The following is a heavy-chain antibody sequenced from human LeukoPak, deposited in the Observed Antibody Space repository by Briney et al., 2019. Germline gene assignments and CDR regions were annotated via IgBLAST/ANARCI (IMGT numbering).Heavy chain of an antibody. CDR2: IYYSGST. Sequence: SSETLSLTCTVSGGSISSSSYYWGWIRQPPGKGLEWIGSIYYSGSTYYNPSLKSRVTISVDTSKNQFSLKLSSVTAADTAVYYCARGERGQIGRYYYYYMDVWGKGTTVTVSS. V-gene: IGHV4-39*07. CDR1: GGSISSSSYY. CDR3: ARGERGQIGRYYYYYMDV. J-gene: IGHJ6*03. D-gene: IGHD3-10*01.